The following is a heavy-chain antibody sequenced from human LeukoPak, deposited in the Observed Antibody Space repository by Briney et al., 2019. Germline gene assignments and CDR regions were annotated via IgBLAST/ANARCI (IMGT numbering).Heavy chain of an antibody. D-gene: IGHD6-6*01. CDR1: GCTFTSYG. CDR3: ARDVPSSSSGLMSDY. V-gene: IGHV1-18*01. CDR2: ISAYNGNT. Sequence: ASVKVSCKASGCTFTSYGISWVRQAPGQGLEWMGWISAYNGNTNYAQKLQGRVTMTTDTSTSTAYMELRSLRSDDTAVYYCARDVPSSSSGLMSDYWGQGTLVTVSS. J-gene: IGHJ4*02.